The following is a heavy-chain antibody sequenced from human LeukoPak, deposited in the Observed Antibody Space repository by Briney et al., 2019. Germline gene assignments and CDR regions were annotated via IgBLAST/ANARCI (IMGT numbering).Heavy chain of an antibody. D-gene: IGHD3-22*01. Sequence: ASVKVSCKASGYTFTSYAIHWVRQAPGQRLEWMGWINAGNGQTKYSQKFQRRVTITRDTSASTAYMELSSLRSEDTAVYYCARTGDSSGPYYYYGMDVWGQGTTVTVSS. CDR1: GYTFTSYA. V-gene: IGHV1-3*01. J-gene: IGHJ6*02. CDR2: INAGNGQT. CDR3: ARTGDSSGPYYYYGMDV.